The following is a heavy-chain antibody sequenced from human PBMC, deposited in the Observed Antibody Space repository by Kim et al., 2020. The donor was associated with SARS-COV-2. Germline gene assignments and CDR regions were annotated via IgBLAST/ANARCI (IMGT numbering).Heavy chain of an antibody. CDR2: INPNGGST. V-gene: IGHV1-46*01. D-gene: IGHD1-26*01. Sequence: ASVKVSCKASGYSFSSYYIYWVRQAPGQGLEWMGIINPNGGSTAYAQKFQGRVTVTRDTSASTVYMELSSLRSEDTAVYYCARDPYSGVWPRGTWFDPWGQGTLVTVSS. CDR3: ARDPYSGVWPRGTWFDP. J-gene: IGHJ5*02. CDR1: GYSFSSYY.